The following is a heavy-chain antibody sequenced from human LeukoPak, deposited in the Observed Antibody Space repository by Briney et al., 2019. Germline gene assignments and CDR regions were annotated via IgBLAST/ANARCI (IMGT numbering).Heavy chain of an antibody. CDR3: AGLEWNCSSTSCYLAYCGGDCYSSMGGFDY. CDR1: GYTFTGYY. D-gene: IGHD2-21*02. V-gene: IGHV1-2*02. CDR2: INPNSGGT. Sequence: SVKVSCKASGYTFTGYYMHWVRQAPGQGLEWMGWINPNSGGTNYAQKFQGRVTMTRDTSISTAYMELSRLRSDDTAVYYCAGLEWNCSSTSCYLAYCGGDCYSSMGGFDYWGQGTLVTVSS. J-gene: IGHJ4*02.